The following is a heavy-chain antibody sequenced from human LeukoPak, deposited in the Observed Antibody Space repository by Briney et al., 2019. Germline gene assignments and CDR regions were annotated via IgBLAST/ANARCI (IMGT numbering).Heavy chain of an antibody. CDR2: IYTSGST. J-gene: IGHJ4*02. Sequence: SETLSLTCTVSGGSISSYYWSWIRQPAGKGLEWIGRIYTSGSTNYNPSLKSRVTMSVDTSKNQFSLKLSSVTAADTAVYYCAREGSIAAAVHFPDYWGQGTLVTVSS. D-gene: IGHD6-13*01. CDR1: GGSISSYY. V-gene: IGHV4-4*07. CDR3: AREGSIAAAVHFPDY.